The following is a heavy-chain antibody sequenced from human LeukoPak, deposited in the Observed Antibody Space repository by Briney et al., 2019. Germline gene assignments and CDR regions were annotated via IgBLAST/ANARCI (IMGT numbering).Heavy chain of an antibody. CDR1: GYSISSGYY. CDR2: IYHSGST. V-gene: IGHV4-38-2*01. Sequence: SETLSLTCAVSGYSISSGYYWGWIRQPPGKGLEWIGSIYHSGSTYYNPSLKSRVTISVDTSKNQFSLKLSSVTAAGTAVYYCASRSSYFDYWGQGTLVTVSS. CDR3: ASRSSYFDY. J-gene: IGHJ4*02.